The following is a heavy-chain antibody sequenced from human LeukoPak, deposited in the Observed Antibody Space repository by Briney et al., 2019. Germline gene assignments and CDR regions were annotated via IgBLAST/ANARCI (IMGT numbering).Heavy chain of an antibody. CDR2: ISYDESNK. D-gene: IGHD3-10*01. J-gene: IGHJ4*02. CDR3: ARERSYGSGSYDY. V-gene: IGHV3-30-3*01. Sequence: PGGSLRLSCAASGFTFSSYTMHWVRQAPGKGLEWVAVISYDESNKYYADSVKGRSTISRDNSKNTLYLQMNSLRPEDAAVYYCARERSYGSGSYDYWGQGTLVTVSS. CDR1: GFTFSSYT.